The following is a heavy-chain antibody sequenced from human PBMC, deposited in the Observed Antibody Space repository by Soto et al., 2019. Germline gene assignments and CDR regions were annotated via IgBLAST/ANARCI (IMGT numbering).Heavy chain of an antibody. Sequence: EVQLVESGGGLVQPGGSLRLSCAASGSTFSSYDMHWVRQVTGKGLEWVSAIGTVDDTYYAGSVKGRFTISREDAKNSLYLQKNSLRAEDTAVYYCAKERITAATWDGFDVWGQGTMVTVS. CDR1: GSTFSSYD. CDR3: AKERITAATWDGFDV. V-gene: IGHV3-13*01. D-gene: IGHD1-20*01. J-gene: IGHJ3*01. CDR2: IGTVDDT.